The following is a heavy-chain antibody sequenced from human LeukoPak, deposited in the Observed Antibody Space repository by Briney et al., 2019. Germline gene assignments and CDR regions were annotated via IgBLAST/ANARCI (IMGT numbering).Heavy chain of an antibody. J-gene: IGHJ6*02. V-gene: IGHV1-8*02. CDR3: ARSVRFLGWLSDGMDV. CDR1: GYTFTSYG. D-gene: IGHD3-3*01. Sequence: GASVKVSCKASGYTFTSYGISWVRQAPGQGLEWRGWMNPNSGNTRYAQKFQGRGTMTRNTSLSTGYVELSSRRSEDTAVYYCARSVRFLGWLSDGMDVWGQGTMVTVSS. CDR2: MNPNSGNT.